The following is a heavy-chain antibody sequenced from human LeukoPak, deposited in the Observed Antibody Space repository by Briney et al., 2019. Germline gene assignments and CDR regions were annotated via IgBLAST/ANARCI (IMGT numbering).Heavy chain of an antibody. CDR3: SRVSGLGMNEYYQH. J-gene: IGHJ1*01. CDR1: GLSFADSW. Sequence: GGSLRLSCAASGLSFADSWMHWVRQAPGKGLVWVSRINNDGSDTRYADSVRGGFTISKDNRKNPLYLQIDSLRAEGTAVYYCSRVSGLGMNEYYQHWGQGTLVTVPS. D-gene: IGHD3-16*01. CDR2: INNDGSDT. V-gene: IGHV3-74*01.